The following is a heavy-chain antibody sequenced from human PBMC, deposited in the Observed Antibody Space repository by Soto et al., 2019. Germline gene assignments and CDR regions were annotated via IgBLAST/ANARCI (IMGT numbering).Heavy chain of an antibody. J-gene: IGHJ4*02. CDR3: AKDLEGYNWNGPPDY. Sequence: PGGSRRLSCAASGFTVSSYAMSWVRQAPGKGLEWVSAISGSGGSTYYADSVKGRFTISRDNSKNTLYLQMNSLRAEDTAVYYCAKDLEGYNWNGPPDYWGQGTLVTVSS. CDR1: GFTVSSYA. CDR2: ISGSGGST. V-gene: IGHV3-23*01. D-gene: IGHD1-1*01.